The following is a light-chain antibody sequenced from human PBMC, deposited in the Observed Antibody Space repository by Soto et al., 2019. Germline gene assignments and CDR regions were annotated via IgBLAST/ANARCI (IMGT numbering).Light chain of an antibody. CDR1: QSVSNNY. V-gene: IGKV3-20*01. CDR2: AIS. CDR3: QQHSTSPWT. J-gene: IGKJ1*01. Sequence: EIVLTQSPGTLSLSPGETAALSCRASQSVSNNYLVWYRQKPGQAPRLLIYAISSRAAGIPDRFSGSGSGTDFTLTITRLEPEDSAVYYCQQHSTSPWTFGQGTRVEI.